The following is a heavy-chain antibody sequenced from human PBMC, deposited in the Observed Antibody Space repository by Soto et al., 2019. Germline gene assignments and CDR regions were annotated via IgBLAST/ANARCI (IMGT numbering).Heavy chain of an antibody. CDR1: GYTFTSYA. D-gene: IGHD2-21*02. CDR3: ARSIVVVTALDY. V-gene: IGHV1-3*01. J-gene: IGHJ4*02. Sequence: ASVKVSCKASGYTFTSYAIHWVRQAPGQRLEWMGWINASNGNTKYSQKFQGRVTITRDTSASTAYMELSSLRSEDTAVYYCARSIVVVTALDYWGQGTLVTVSS. CDR2: INASNGNT.